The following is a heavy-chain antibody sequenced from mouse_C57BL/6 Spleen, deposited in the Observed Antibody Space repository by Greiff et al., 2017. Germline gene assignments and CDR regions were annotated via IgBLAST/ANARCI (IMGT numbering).Heavy chain of an antibody. D-gene: IGHD2-1*01. CDR2: INPNYGTT. J-gene: IGHJ1*03. V-gene: IGHV1-39*01. CDR1: GYSFTDYN. CDR3: ATQDGYGIYWYFDV. Sequence: EVQLQQSGPELVKPGASVKISCKASGYSFTDYNMNWVKQSNGKSLEWIGVINPNYGTTSYNQKFKGKATLTVDQSSSTAYMQLNSLTSEDSAVYYCATQDGYGIYWYFDVWGTGTTVTVSS.